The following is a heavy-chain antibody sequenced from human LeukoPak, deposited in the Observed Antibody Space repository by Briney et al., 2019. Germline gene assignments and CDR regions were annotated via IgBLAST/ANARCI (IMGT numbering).Heavy chain of an antibody. CDR3: ARNGGIRLLSDAFDI. CDR1: GFTFNTYT. Sequence: PGGSLRLSCAASGFTFNTYTMNWVRQAPGKGLEWVSSITSSSSYIYYTDSLKGRFTISRDNAKNSLYLQMNSLRAEDTAMYYCARNGGIRLLSDAFDIWGQGTMVTVFS. J-gene: IGHJ3*02. V-gene: IGHV3-21*01. CDR2: ITSSSSYI. D-gene: IGHD3-16*01.